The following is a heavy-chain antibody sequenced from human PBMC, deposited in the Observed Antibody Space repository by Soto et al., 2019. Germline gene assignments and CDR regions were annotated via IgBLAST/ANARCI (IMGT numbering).Heavy chain of an antibody. D-gene: IGHD6-13*01. CDR3: ARDLGIAAAGTGAYAFDI. CDR2: IIPIFGTA. V-gene: IGHV1-69*01. J-gene: IGHJ3*02. CDR1: GGTFSSYA. Sequence: QVQLVQSGAEVKKPGSSVKVSCKASGGTFSSYAISWVRQAPGQGLEWMGGIIPIFGTANYAQKFQGRVTITADESTSTAYMELGSLRSEDTAVYYCARDLGIAAAGTGAYAFDIWGQGTMVTVSS.